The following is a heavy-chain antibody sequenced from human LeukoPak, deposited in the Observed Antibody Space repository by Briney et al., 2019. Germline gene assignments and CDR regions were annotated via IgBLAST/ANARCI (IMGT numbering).Heavy chain of an antibody. Sequence: GGSLRLSCAASGFTFAEYTMHWVRQAPGKGLEWVSLISWNGARIHYGDSVKGRFTISRDNSKNSLYPQMNSLRTEDTALYYCVKDLVAASENVRGWYPMDYWGQGTLVTVSS. CDR3: VKDLVAASENVRGWYPMDY. V-gene: IGHV3-43*01. CDR2: ISWNGARI. CDR1: GFTFAEYT. J-gene: IGHJ4*02. D-gene: IGHD6-19*01.